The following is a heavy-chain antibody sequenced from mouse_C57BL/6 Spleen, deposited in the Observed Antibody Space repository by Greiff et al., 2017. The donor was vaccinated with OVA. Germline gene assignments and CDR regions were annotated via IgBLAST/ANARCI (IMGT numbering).Heavy chain of an antibody. CDR2: IDPSDSYT. V-gene: IGHV1-69*01. Sequence: QVQLQQSGAELVMPGASVKLYCKASGYTFTSYWMHWVKQRPGQGLEWIGEIDPSDSYTNYNQKFKGKSTLTVDKSSSTAYMQLSSLTSEDSAVYYCARIQSYAMDYWGQGTSVTVSS. CDR1: GYTFTSYW. J-gene: IGHJ4*01. CDR3: ARIQSYAMDY.